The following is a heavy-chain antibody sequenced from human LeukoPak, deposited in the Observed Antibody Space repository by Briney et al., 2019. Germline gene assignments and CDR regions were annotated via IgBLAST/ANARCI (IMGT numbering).Heavy chain of an antibody. J-gene: IGHJ4*02. D-gene: IGHD3-10*01. CDR2: ISGSGIGGRT. CDR3: AKGRGQGFDY. V-gene: IGHV3-23*01. Sequence: GSLRLSCAASGFTFSDYYMSWIRQAPGKGLEWVSGISGSGIGGRTHYADSVKGRFTISRDNSKNTLYLQMNSLRVEDTAVYYCAKGRGQGFDYWGQGTLVTVSS. CDR1: GFTFSDYY.